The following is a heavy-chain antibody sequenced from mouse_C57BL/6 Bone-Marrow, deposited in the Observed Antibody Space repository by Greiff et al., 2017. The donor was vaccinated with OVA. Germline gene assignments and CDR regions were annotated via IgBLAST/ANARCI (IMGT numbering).Heavy chain of an antibody. CDR1: GFTFSSYA. J-gene: IGHJ3*01. CDR2: ISDGGSYT. Sequence: DVMLVESGGGLVKPGGSLKLSCAASGFTFSSYAMSWVRQTPETRLEWVATISDGGSYTSYPENVKGRFIISRDNAKNNLYLQMIYLKSEDTAIYYGAREVWYYGSSYDFAYWGQGTLVTVSA. V-gene: IGHV5-4*01. D-gene: IGHD1-1*01. CDR3: AREVWYYGSSYDFAY.